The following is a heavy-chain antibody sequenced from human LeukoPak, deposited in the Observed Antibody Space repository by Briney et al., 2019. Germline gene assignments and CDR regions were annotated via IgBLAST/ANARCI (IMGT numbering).Heavy chain of an antibody. CDR1: GFTFSIYA. Sequence: GGSLRLSCAASGFTFSIYAMSWVRQAPGKGLEWVSAVSGSGGTAYYADSVKGRFTISRDNSKNTLYLQMNSLRAEDTAVYYCAKKGYYDGSGYYMYYFDHWGQGTLVTVSS. V-gene: IGHV3-23*01. D-gene: IGHD3-22*01. J-gene: IGHJ4*02. CDR3: AKKGYYDGSGYYMYYFDH. CDR2: VSGSGGTA.